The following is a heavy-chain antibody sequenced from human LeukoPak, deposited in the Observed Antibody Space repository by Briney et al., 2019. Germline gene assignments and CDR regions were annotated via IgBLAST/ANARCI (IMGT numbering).Heavy chain of an antibody. CDR1: GVSFGGYF. CDR2: VTHSGST. D-gene: IGHD3-22*01. CDR3: ARGPPLAYYGTGGYYFFDY. J-gene: IGHJ4*02. Sequence: SETLSLTCSAYGVSFGGYFWSWIRQPPGEGLEWIGEVTHSGSTNYNPSLKSRGTISVDTCRTQFSLNLRSVTAADTAVYYCARGPPLAYYGTGGYYFFDYWGQGILVTVSP. V-gene: IGHV4-34*01.